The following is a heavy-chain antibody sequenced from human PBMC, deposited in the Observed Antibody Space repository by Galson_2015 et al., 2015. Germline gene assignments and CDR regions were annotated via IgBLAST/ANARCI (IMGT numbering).Heavy chain of an antibody. V-gene: IGHV1-18*04. D-gene: IGHD3-10*02. CDR3: ARTIVGVEDV. CDR2: ISAYTGDT. Sequence: SVKVSCKASGYTFHMNGICWVRQAPGQGLEWMGWISAYTGDTTYAQKFQGRVTLTTDTATSTAFMELRSLRSDDTAVYFCARTIVGVEDVGAPGATVTV. CDR1: GYTFHMNG. J-gene: IGHJ6*02.